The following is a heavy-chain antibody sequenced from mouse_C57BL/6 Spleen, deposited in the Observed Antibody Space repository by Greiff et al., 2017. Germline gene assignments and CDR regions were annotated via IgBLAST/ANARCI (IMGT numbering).Heavy chain of an antibody. CDR1: GYTFTSYW. V-gene: IGHV1-53*01. J-gene: IGHJ4*01. CDR3: ARSVTDGSSPYYAMDY. Sequence: QVQLQQPGTELVKPGASVKLSCKASGYTFTSYWMHWVKQRPGQGLEWIGNINPSNGGTNYNEKFKSKATLTVDKSYSTAYMQLSSLTSEDSAVYYCARSVTDGSSPYYAMDYWGQGTSVTVAS. CDR2: INPSNGGT. D-gene: IGHD1-1*01.